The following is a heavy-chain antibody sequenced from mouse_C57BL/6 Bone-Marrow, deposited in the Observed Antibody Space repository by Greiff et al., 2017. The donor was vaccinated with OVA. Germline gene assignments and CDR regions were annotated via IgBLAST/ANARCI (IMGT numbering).Heavy chain of an antibody. CDR1: GYTFTSYW. V-gene: IGHV1-59*01. J-gene: IGHJ4*01. D-gene: IGHD1-1*01. CDR2: IDPSDSYT. CDR3: ARSGYYGSSYRDAMDY. Sequence: QVQLQQPGAELVRPGTSVKLSCKASGYTFTSYWMHWVKQRPGQGLEWIGVIDPSDSYTNYNQKFKGKATLTVDTSSSTAYMQLSSLTSEDSAVYYCARSGYYGSSYRDAMDYWGQGTSVTVSS.